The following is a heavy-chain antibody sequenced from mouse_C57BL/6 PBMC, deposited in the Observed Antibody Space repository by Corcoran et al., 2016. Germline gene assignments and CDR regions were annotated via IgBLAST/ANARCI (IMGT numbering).Heavy chain of an antibody. CDR1: GYTFTDYN. J-gene: IGHJ3*01. CDR3: AAGCAY. Sequence: EVQLQQSGPELVKPGASVKILCKASGYTFTDYNMDWVKQSHGKSLEWIGDINPNNGGTIYNQKFKGKATLTVDKSSSTAYMELRSLTSEDTAVYYCAAGCAYWGQGTLVTVSA. V-gene: IGHV1-18*01. CDR2: INPNNGGT.